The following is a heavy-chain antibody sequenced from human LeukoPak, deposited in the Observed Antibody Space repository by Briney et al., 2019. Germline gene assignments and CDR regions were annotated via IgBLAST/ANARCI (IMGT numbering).Heavy chain of an antibody. D-gene: IGHD2-15*01. Sequence: SETLSLTCAVYGGSFSGYYWSWIRQPSGKGLEWIGEINHSGSTNYNPSLKSRVTISVDTSKNQFSLKLSSVTAADTAVYYCARSRYCSGGNCYSGTDAFDIWGQGTMVTVSS. CDR2: INHSGST. J-gene: IGHJ3*02. V-gene: IGHV4-34*01. CDR1: GGSFSGYY. CDR3: ARSRYCSGGNCYSGTDAFDI.